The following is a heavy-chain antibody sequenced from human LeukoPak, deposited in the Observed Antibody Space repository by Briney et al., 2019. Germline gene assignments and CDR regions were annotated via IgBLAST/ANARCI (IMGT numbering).Heavy chain of an antibody. CDR3: ARHEAKGSGSYYSNFDY. V-gene: IGHV4-39*01. J-gene: IGHJ4*02. Sequence: PSETVSLTCTVSGGSMSSSSYYWGWIRQPPGKGLEWIGSIYSSGSTYYNPSLKSRVTISVDTSKNQFSLKLNPVTAANTAVYYCARHEAKGSGSYYSNFDYWGQGTLVTVSS. CDR1: GGSMSSSSYY. CDR2: IYSSGST. D-gene: IGHD3-10*01.